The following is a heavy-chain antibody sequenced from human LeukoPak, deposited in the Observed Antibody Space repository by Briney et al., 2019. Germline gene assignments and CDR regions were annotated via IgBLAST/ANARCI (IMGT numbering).Heavy chain of an antibody. CDR1: GYSFTGYH. CDR2: INPNSGGT. J-gene: IGHJ4*02. V-gene: IGHV1-2*02. CDR3: ARGGSTDSIYSCGGNCYFLDY. Sequence: ASVKVSCKASGYSFTGYHIHWVRQAPGQGLEWMGWINPNSGGTNYAQKLQGRVIMTRDTSISTAYMELSRLGSDDTAVYYCARGGSTDSIYSCGGNCYFLDYWGQGTLVTVSS. D-gene: IGHD2-21*02.